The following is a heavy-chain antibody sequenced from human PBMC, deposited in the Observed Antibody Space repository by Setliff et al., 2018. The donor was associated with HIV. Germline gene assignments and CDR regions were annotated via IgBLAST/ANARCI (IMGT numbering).Heavy chain of an antibody. D-gene: IGHD3-22*01. CDR3: ARAQTYYSDSSGYYSQY. CDR2: INANGGGT. V-gene: IGHV1-46*01. Sequence: ASVKVSCKASGYNFISYHLHWLRQAPGQGLEWMGIINANGGGTSYAQKFQGRVTITRDTSTNTVYMEMSGLRSEDTAVYYCARAQTYYSDSSGYYSQYWGQGTLVTVSS. CDR1: GYNFISYH. J-gene: IGHJ4*02.